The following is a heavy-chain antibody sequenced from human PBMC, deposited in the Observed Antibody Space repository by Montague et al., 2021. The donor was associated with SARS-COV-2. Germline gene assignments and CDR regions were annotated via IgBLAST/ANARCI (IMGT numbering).Heavy chain of an antibody. CDR2: IYYSGST. V-gene: IGHV4-39*01. CDR1: GGSISSSSYY. CDR3: ARHLVYCSSTSCYEGRFDP. D-gene: IGHD2-2*01. Sequence: SETLSLTCTVSGGSISSSSYYWGWIRQPPGKGLEWIGSIYYSGSTYYNPSLKSRVTISVDTSKNQFSLKLSSVTAAVTAVYYCARHLVYCSSTSCYEGRFDPWGQGTLVTVSS. J-gene: IGHJ5*02.